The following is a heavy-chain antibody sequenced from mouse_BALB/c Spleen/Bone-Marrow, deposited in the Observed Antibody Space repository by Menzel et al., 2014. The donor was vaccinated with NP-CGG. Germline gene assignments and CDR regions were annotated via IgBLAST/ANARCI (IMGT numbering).Heavy chain of an antibody. D-gene: IGHD2-3*01. CDR3: ARDGYYVVMDY. J-gene: IGHJ4*01. CDR1: GFSLTNYG. CDR2: IWAGGST. V-gene: IGHV2-9*02. Sequence: VQLQQSGPGLVAPSQSLSITCTVSGFSLTNYGVHWVRQPPGKGLEWLGVIWAGGSTNYNSALMSRLSITKDNSKNQVFLKMNSLQTADTAMYYCARDGYYVVMDYWGQGTLVTVSS.